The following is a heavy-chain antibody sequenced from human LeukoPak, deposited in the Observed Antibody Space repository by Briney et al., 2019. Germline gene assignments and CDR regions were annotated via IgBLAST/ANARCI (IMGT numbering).Heavy chain of an antibody. V-gene: IGHV3-48*02. CDR3: ARDPSVAGPLDY. CDR1: GFTFSTSW. CDR2: ISSSTTTI. D-gene: IGHD6-19*01. J-gene: IGHJ4*02. Sequence: GGSLRLSCAASGFTFSTSWMNWVRQAPGKGLEWVSFISSSTTTIYYADSVKGRFTISRDNAKNSLYLQMNSLRDEDTAVYYCARDPSVAGPLDYWGQGTLVTVSS.